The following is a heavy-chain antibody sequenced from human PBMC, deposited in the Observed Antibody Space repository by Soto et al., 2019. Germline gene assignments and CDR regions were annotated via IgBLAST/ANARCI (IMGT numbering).Heavy chain of an antibody. V-gene: IGHV1-69*13. CDR3: ASSARTLPNYYDTSGYSTFNDAFDI. CDR1: GGTFSSYA. J-gene: IGHJ3*02. D-gene: IGHD3-22*01. Sequence: SVKVSCKASGGTFSSYAISWVRQAPGQGLEWMGGIIPIFGTANYAQKFQGRVTITADESTSTAYMELSSLRSEDTAVYYCASSARTLPNYYDTSGYSTFNDAFDIWGQGTMVTVSS. CDR2: IIPIFGTA.